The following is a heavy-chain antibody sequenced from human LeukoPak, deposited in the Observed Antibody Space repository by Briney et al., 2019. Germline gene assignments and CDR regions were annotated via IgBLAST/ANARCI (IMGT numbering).Heavy chain of an antibody. CDR1: GFTFSSYG. V-gene: IGHV3-30*02. J-gene: IGHJ4*02. D-gene: IGHD5-24*01. CDR3: AKDREMVRTRGYFDY. CDR2: IRYDGSNK. Sequence: GGSLRLSCAASGFTFSSYGMHWVRRAPGKGLEWVAFIRYDGSNKYYADSVKGRFTISRDNSKNTLYLQMNSLRAEDTAVYYCAKDREMVRTRGYFDYWGQGTLVTVSS.